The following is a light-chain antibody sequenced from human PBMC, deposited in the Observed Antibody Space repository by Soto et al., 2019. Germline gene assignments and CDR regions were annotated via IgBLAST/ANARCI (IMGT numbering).Light chain of an antibody. CDR1: SSNIGSNY. V-gene: IGLV1-47*01. Sequence: QSVLTQPPSASGTPGQRVTISCSGSSSNIGSNYVYWYQQLPGTAPKVLIYKNNQRPSGVTDRFSGSKSGTSASLASSGLRSEDEADYHCAFWDDSLGGVVFGGGTKLTVL. CDR3: AFWDDSLGGVV. CDR2: KNN. J-gene: IGLJ2*01.